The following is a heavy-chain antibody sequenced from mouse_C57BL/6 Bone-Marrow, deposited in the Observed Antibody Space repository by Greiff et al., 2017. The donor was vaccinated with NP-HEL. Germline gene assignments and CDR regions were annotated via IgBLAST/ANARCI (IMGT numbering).Heavy chain of an antibody. CDR1: GYTFTSYG. Sequence: VKLMESGAELARPGASVKLSCKASGYTFTSYGISWVKQRTGQGLEWIGEIYPRSGNTYYNEKFKGKATLTADKSSSTAYMELRSLTSEDSAVYFCAREYYGSSYGNAMDYWGQGTSVTVSS. V-gene: IGHV1-81*01. CDR3: AREYYGSSYGNAMDY. CDR2: IYPRSGNT. D-gene: IGHD1-1*01. J-gene: IGHJ4*01.